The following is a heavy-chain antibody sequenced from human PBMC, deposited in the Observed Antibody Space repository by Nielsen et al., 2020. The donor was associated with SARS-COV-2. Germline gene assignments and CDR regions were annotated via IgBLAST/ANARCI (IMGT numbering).Heavy chain of an antibody. D-gene: IGHD3-10*01. Sequence: VRQAPGKGLEWVSYISSSGSTIYYADSVKGRFTISRDNAKDSLYLQMNSLRAEDTAVYYCARDGRGYYYGSGSYRGMDVWGQGTTVTVSS. V-gene: IGHV3-48*03. CDR3: ARDGRGYYYGSGSYRGMDV. J-gene: IGHJ6*02. CDR2: ISSSGSTI.